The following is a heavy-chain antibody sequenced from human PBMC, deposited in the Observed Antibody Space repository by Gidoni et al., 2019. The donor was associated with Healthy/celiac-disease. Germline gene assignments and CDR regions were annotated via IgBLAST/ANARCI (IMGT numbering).Heavy chain of an antibody. D-gene: IGHD2-8*01. J-gene: IGHJ6*02. Sequence: QVQLQQWGAGLLKPSETLSLTCAVYGGSFSGYYWSWIRQPPGKGLEWIGEINHSGSTNYNPYLKSRVTISVDTSKNQFSLKLSSVTAADTAVYYCARVRYCTNGVCWYYYYYGMDVWGQGTTVTVSS. V-gene: IGHV4-34*01. CDR1: GGSFSGYY. CDR3: ARVRYCTNGVCWYYYYYGMDV. CDR2: INHSGST.